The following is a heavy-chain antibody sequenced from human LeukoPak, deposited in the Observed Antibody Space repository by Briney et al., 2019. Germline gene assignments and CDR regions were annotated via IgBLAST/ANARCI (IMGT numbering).Heavy chain of an antibody. Sequence: GGSLRLSCSASGFSISGFWMTWVRQAPGKGPEWVATINQRGSEKYYVDSVKGRFTISRDNAKNSLFLQINNLRAEDTAVYYCAREVIYGRNWFDPWGQGTLVTVSS. CDR3: AREVIYGRNWFDP. V-gene: IGHV3-7*03. CDR2: INQRGSEK. CDR1: GFSISGFW. J-gene: IGHJ5*02. D-gene: IGHD1-26*01.